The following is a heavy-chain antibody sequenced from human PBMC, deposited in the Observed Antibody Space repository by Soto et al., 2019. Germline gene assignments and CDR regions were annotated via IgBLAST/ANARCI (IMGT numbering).Heavy chain of an antibody. CDR3: ARGSSGYDWDRLRYGYYYMDV. CDR1: GYTFTSYD. Sequence: ASVKVSCKASGYTFTSYDINWVRQATGQGLEWMGWMNPNSGNTGYAQKFQGRVTMTRNTSISTAYMELSSLRSEDTAVYYCARGSSGYDWDRLRYGYYYMDVWGKGTTVTVSS. CDR2: MNPNSGNT. V-gene: IGHV1-8*01. D-gene: IGHD5-12*01. J-gene: IGHJ6*03.